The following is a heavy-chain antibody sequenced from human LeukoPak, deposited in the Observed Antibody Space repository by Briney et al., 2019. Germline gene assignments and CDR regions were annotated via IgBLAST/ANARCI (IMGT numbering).Heavy chain of an antibody. D-gene: IGHD3-9*01. Sequence: ASVKVSCKASGYTFTSYAMHWVRQAPGQRVECMGWINAGKGNTKYSQKLQGRVTITRDTSASTAYMELSSLRSEDTAVYYCARDDILTGFDWGQGTLVTVSS. V-gene: IGHV1-3*01. J-gene: IGHJ4*02. CDR1: GYTFTSYA. CDR3: ARDDILTGFD. CDR2: INAGKGNT.